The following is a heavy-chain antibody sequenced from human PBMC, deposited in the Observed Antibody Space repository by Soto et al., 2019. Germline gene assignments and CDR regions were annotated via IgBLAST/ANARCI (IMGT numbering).Heavy chain of an antibody. J-gene: IGHJ6*02. D-gene: IGHD3-10*01. Sequence: PSETLSLTCTVSGGSISSYYWSWIRRPPGKGLEWIGYIYNSGSTHSNPSLQSRVTISADTSKNQFSLKLSSVTAADTGIYYCARARITMVREVIKYNMDVWGQGTTVTVSS. CDR3: ARARITMVREVIKYNMDV. CDR2: IYNSGST. CDR1: GGSISSYY. V-gene: IGHV4-59*01.